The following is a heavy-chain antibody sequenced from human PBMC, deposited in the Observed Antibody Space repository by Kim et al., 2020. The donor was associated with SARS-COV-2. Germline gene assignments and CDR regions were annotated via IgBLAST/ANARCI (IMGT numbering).Heavy chain of an antibody. J-gene: IGHJ5*02. CDR3: ARGGSWVDP. V-gene: IGHV4-59*09. CDR2: GST. Sequence: GSTNYNPPFKRRVTISLDTSKNQFSLKLSSETAADTALYYCARGGSWVDPWGQGTLVTVSS.